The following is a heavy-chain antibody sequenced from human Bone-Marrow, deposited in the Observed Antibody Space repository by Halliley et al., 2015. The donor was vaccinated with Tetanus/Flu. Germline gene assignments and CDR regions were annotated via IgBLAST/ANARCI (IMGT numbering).Heavy chain of an antibody. D-gene: IGHD6-13*01. CDR1: GYRFTTYW. Sequence: MQLVQSGAEVKKPGESLKISCKGSGYRFTTYWIGWVRQVPGRGLELMGIIYPGDSDTRYSPSFEGRVIISADESVSTAYLQWSTLEASDTAMYYCAALIAASHFTDYWGQGTLVTVSS. J-gene: IGHJ4*02. CDR2: IYPGDSDT. CDR3: AALIAASHFTDY. V-gene: IGHV5-51*01.